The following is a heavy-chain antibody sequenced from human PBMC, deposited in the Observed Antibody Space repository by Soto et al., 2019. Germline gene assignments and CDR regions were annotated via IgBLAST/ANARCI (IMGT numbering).Heavy chain of an antibody. D-gene: IGHD2-21*01. CDR3: ARGGISHWAYFYYMDV. CDR2: IYHIGST. CDR1: GGSISSSSYY. V-gene: IGHV4-39*07. J-gene: IGHJ6*03. Sequence: PSETLCLTCTVSGGSISSSSYYWGWIRQHPGKGLEWIGKIYHIGSTNYNPSLKSRVTMSVDTSKNQFSLTLNSVTAADTATYYCARGGISHWAYFYYMDVWDRGTTVTVSS.